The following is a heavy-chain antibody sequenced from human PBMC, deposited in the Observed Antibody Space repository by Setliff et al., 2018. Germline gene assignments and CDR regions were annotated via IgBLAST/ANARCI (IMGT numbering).Heavy chain of an antibody. CDR3: AREVVDTRSSTDYRYYMDV. J-gene: IGHJ6*03. V-gene: IGHV1-69*13. Sequence: ASVKVSCKASGGTFSSYGISWVRQAPGQGLEWLGGTIPNFGTTNYAQRFRGRVTITADESTSTAYMELRSLRTEDTAVYYCAREVVDTRSSTDYRYYMDVWGKGTTVTVSS. CDR1: GGTFSSYG. CDR2: TIPNFGTT. D-gene: IGHD5-18*01.